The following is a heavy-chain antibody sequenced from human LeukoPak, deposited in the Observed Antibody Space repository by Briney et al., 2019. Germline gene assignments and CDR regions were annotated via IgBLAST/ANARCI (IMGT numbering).Heavy chain of an antibody. J-gene: IGHJ4*02. CDR1: GFTFSNAW. Sequence: GGSLRLSCAASGFTFSNAWMSWVRQTPGKGLEWVGRIKSKIDGGTIDYAAPVKGGFTISRDDSKKTVYLQMNSLKTEDTGVYYCTGPDYFDYWGQGTLVTVSS. CDR3: TGPDYFDY. V-gene: IGHV3-15*01. CDR2: IKSKIDGGTI.